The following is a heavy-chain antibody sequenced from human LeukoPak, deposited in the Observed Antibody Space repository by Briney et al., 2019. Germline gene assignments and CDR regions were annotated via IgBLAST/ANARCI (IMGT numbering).Heavy chain of an antibody. CDR1: GDSFTSYF. CDR3: AREITGTRGVDY. Sequence: PSETLSLTCTVSGDSFTSYFWSWIGQPAGKGLEWIGRMYTRGITNSNPSLKSRVTMSVDTSKNQFSLNLTSVTAADTAVYYCAREITGTRGVDYWGQGILVTVSS. V-gene: IGHV4-4*07. D-gene: IGHD1-7*01. J-gene: IGHJ4*02. CDR2: MYTRGIT.